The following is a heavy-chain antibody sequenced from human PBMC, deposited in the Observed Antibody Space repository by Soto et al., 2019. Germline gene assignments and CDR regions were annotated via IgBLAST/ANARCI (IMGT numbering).Heavy chain of an antibody. CDR1: GGTFTSYG. Sequence: QVQLVQSGAEVKKPGSSVKVSCKASGGTFTSYGVSWVRQAPGQGLEWMGGIIPIFATANSAQKFQRRVTITADESTSTAYMALSSLRSEDSAVYYCVSGDCGGDCSFDYWGQGTLVTVSS. CDR3: VSGDCGGDCSFDY. D-gene: IGHD2-21*02. CDR2: IIPIFATA. J-gene: IGHJ4*02. V-gene: IGHV1-69*01.